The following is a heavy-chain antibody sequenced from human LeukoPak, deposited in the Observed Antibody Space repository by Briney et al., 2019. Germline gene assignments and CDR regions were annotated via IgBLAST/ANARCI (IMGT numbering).Heavy chain of an antibody. CDR1: GYTFTSYG. CDR2: ISAYNGNT. Sequence: ASVKVSCKASGYTFTSYGISWVRRAPGQGLEWMGWISAYNGNTNYAQKLQGRGTMTTDTSTSTAYMELRSLRSDDTAVYYCASTTRRDGYNYKAFDIWGQGTMVTVSS. D-gene: IGHD5-24*01. V-gene: IGHV1-18*01. CDR3: ASTTRRDGYNYKAFDI. J-gene: IGHJ3*02.